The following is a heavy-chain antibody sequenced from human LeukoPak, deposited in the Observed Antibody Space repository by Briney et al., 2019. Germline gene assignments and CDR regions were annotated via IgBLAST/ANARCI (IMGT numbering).Heavy chain of an antibody. CDR3: AKSSTGSGSFDP. J-gene: IGHJ5*02. D-gene: IGHD3-10*01. V-gene: IGHV4-38-2*02. CDR2: NYHSGST. Sequence: SETLSLTCTVSGGSISSGYYWGWIRHPQGKGLEWIGCNYHSGSTYYNPTLKIRVTISVDTSKNQFSLKLSSVTAADTAVYYCAKSSTGSGSFDPWGQGTLVTVSS. CDR1: GGSISSGYY.